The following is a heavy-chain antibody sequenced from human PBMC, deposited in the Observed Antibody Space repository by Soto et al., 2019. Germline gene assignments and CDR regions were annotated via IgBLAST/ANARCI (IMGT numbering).Heavy chain of an antibody. Sequence: SVKVSCKASGGTFSSYAISWVRQAPGQGLEWMGGIIPIFGTANYAQKFQGRVTITADESTSTAYMELSSLRSEDTAVYYCARDKVDSAMKDYYYYYGMDVWGQGTTVTVSS. CDR3: ARDKVDSAMKDYYYYYGMDV. D-gene: IGHD5-18*01. J-gene: IGHJ6*02. CDR1: GGTFSSYA. V-gene: IGHV1-69*13. CDR2: IIPIFGTA.